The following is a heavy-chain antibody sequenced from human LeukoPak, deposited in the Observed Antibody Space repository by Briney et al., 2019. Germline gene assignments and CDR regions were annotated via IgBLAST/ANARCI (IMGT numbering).Heavy chain of an antibody. V-gene: IGHV3-48*02. CDR3: ARLVTIDY. D-gene: IGHD3-3*01. J-gene: IGHJ4*02. CDR1: GFTFSSYS. CDR2: IISSSSTI. Sequence: GGSLRVSCAASGFTFSSYSMNWVRQAPGKGLEWVSYIISSSSTIYYADSLKGRFTISRDNAKKSLYLQRNSLRDEDTAVYYCARLVTIDYWGQGTLVSVSS.